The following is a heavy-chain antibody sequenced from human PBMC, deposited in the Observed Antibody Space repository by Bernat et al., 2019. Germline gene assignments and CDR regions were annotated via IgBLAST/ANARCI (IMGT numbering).Heavy chain of an antibody. D-gene: IGHD4-17*01. V-gene: IGHV3-23*01. CDR2: IWGSGGCT. CDR3: AKDPNGDYIGTFDM. J-gene: IGHJ3*02. CDR1: GFTFSNYA. Sequence: EVQMLESGGGLVQPGGSLRLSCTASGFTFSNYAMSWVRQAPGKGLEWVSTIWGSGGCTEYADSVRGRFTISRDNSKNTLYMQVNSLRVEDTAVYYCAKDPNGDYIGTFDMWGQGTVVTVSS.